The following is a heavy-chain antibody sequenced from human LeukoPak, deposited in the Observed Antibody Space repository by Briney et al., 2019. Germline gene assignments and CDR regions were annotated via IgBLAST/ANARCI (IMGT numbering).Heavy chain of an antibody. V-gene: IGHV3-30*18. CDR2: ISSDGNDK. J-gene: IGHJ4*02. D-gene: IGHD4-17*01. CDR1: GFTFSNFG. CDR3: AKDLTTLTFGKDY. Sequence: GGSLRLSCAASGFTFSNFGMHWVRQAPGKGLEWVAVISSDGNDKYYANAVKGRFTISRDNSMNTLYLQMNSLRAEDTAIYYCAKDLTTLTFGKDYWGQGTLVTVSS.